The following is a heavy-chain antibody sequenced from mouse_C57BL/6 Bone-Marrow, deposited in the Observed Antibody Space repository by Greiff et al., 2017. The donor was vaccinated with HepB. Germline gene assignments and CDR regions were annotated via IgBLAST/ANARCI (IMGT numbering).Heavy chain of an antibody. CDR2: IHPNSGST. V-gene: IGHV1-64*01. Sequence: QVQLQQPGAELVKPGASVKLSCKASGYTFTSYWMHWVKQRPGQGLEWIGMIHPNSGSTNYNEKFKSKATLTVDKSSSTDYMQLSSLTSEDSAVYYCTRWYYYGSSSYFDYWGQGTTLTVSS. J-gene: IGHJ2*01. CDR3: TRWYYYGSSSYFDY. D-gene: IGHD1-1*01. CDR1: GYTFTSYW.